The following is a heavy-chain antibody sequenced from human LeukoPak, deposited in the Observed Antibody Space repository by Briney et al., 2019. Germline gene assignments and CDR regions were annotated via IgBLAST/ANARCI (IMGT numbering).Heavy chain of an antibody. D-gene: IGHD1-26*01. CDR3: ASQRGPVIYSGSPGAFDI. CDR1: GCTFSSYA. V-gene: IGHV1-69*05. CDR2: IIPIFGTA. J-gene: IGHJ3*02. Sequence: GASVKVSCKASGCTFSSYAISWVRQAPGQGLEWMGGIIPIFGTANYAQKFQGRVTITTDESTSTAYMELSSLRSEDTAAYYCASQRGPVIYSGSPGAFDIWGQGTMVTVSS.